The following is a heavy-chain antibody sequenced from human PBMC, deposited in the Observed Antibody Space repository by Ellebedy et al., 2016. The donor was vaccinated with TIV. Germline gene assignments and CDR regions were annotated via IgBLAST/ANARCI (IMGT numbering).Heavy chain of an antibody. J-gene: IGHJ4*02. V-gene: IGHV1-69*13. Sequence: SVKVSXKASGGTFSSYAISWVRQAPGQGLEWMGGIIPIFGTANYAQKFQGRVTITADESTSTAYMELSSLRSEDTAVYYCARQYYDSSGYYRYYFDYWGQGTLVTVSS. D-gene: IGHD3-22*01. CDR2: IIPIFGTA. CDR1: GGTFSSYA. CDR3: ARQYYDSSGYYRYYFDY.